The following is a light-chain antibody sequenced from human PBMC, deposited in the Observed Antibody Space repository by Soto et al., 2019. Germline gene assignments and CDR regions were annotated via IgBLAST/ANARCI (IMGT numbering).Light chain of an antibody. V-gene: IGLV2-14*01. CDR2: DVS. CDR3: CSYTTSNTRQIV. J-gene: IGLJ1*01. Sequence: QSVLTQPASVSGSPGQSITISCTGTSSDVVGYNYVSWYQQQPGKAPKFMIYDVSNRPSGVSNRFSGPKSGNTASLTISGLQAEDEADYYCCSYTTSNTRQIVFGTGTKVTVL. CDR1: SSDVVGYNY.